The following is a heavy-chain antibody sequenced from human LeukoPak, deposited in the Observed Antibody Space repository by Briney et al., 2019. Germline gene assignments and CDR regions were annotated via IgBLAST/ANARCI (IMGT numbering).Heavy chain of an antibody. CDR1: GFTVSSNY. D-gene: IGHD1-1*01. V-gene: IGHV3-53*01. CDR3: ARALTTLTYEGY. J-gene: IGHJ4*02. CDR2: IYSGGST. Sequence: GGSLRLSCAASGFTVSSNYMSWVRQAPGKGLEWVSVIYSGGSTYYADSVKGRFTISRDNSKNTLYLQMNSLRAEDTAVYYCARALTTLTYEGYWGQGTLVTVSS.